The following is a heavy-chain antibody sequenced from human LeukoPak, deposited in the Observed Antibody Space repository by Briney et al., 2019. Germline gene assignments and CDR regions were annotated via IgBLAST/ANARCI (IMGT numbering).Heavy chain of an antibody. CDR2: IKEDGRDI. Sequence: GGSLRLSCAASQFSISYDWMHWVRQAPGKGLEWVASIKEDGRDIHYLDSVKGRLSISRDNAKNSLYLEMNTLRAEDTAVYYCVRGSGWFFGLWGQGSLVTVSS. V-gene: IGHV3-7*01. CDR3: VRGSGWFFGL. D-gene: IGHD6-19*01. CDR1: QFSISYDW. J-gene: IGHJ4*02.